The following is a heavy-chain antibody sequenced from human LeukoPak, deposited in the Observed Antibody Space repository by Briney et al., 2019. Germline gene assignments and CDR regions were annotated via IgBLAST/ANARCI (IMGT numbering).Heavy chain of an antibody. V-gene: IGHV3-21*01. D-gene: IGHD3-9*01. CDR3: ENDIRYFDWVDAFDI. Sequence: GGSLRLSCAASGFTFSSYSMNWVRQAPGKGLEWVSSISSSSSYIYYADSVKGRFTISRDNAKNSLYLQMNSLRAEDTAVYHCENDIRYFDWVDAFDIWGQGTMVTVSS. CDR1: GFTFSSYS. J-gene: IGHJ3*02. CDR2: ISSSSSYI.